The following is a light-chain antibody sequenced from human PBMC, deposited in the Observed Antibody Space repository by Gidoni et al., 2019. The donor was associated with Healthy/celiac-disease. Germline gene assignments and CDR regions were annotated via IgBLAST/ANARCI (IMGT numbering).Light chain of an antibody. CDR1: QSISSF. J-gene: IGKJ1*01. CDR3: QQSYSTPWT. V-gene: IGKV1-39*01. Sequence: DIQMTQSPSSLSASVGDRVTITCRASQSISSFFNWYQQKPGKAPKPLIYTASSLQSGVPSRFSGSGSGTDFTLTISSLQPEDFATYYCQQSYSTPWTFGQGTKVEIK. CDR2: TAS.